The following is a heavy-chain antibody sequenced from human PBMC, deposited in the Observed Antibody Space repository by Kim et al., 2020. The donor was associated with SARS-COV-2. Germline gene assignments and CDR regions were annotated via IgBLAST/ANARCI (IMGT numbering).Heavy chain of an antibody. D-gene: IGHD3-10*01. CDR2: ISGSGGST. CDR3: AKAPSSGWFGELFEYYFDY. V-gene: IGHV3-23*01. CDR1: GFTFSSYA. J-gene: IGHJ4*02. Sequence: GGSLRLSCAASGFTFSSYAMSWVRQAPGKGLEWVSAISGSGGSTYYADSVKGRFTISRDNSKNTLYLQMNSLRAEDTAVYYCAKAPSSGWFGELFEYYFDYWGQGTLVTVSS.